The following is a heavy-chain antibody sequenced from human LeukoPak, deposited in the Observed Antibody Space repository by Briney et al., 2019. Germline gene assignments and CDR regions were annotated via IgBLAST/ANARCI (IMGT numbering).Heavy chain of an antibody. J-gene: IGHJ6*03. Sequence: SQTLSLTCTVSGGSISSGGYYWSWIRQHPGKGLEWIGYTYYSGSTYYNPSLKSRVTISVDTSKNQFSLKLSSVTAADTAVYYCAREAYSSSLYYYYYMDVWGKGTTVTVSS. CDR1: GGSISSGGYY. D-gene: IGHD6-6*01. V-gene: IGHV4-31*03. CDR3: AREAYSSSLYYYYYMDV. CDR2: TYYSGST.